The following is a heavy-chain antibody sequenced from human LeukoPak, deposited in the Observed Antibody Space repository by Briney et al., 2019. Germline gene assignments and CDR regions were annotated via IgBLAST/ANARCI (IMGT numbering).Heavy chain of an antibody. J-gene: IGHJ3*02. V-gene: IGHV4-38-2*02. CDR1: GYSISSGYY. CDR2: IYHSGST. D-gene: IGHD4-11*01. Sequence: SETLSLTCTVSGYSISSGYYWGWIRQPPGKGLEWIGSIYHSGSTYYNPSLKSRVTISVDTSKYQFSLKLSSVTAADTAVYYCARETTPDAFDIWGQGTMVTVSS. CDR3: ARETTPDAFDI.